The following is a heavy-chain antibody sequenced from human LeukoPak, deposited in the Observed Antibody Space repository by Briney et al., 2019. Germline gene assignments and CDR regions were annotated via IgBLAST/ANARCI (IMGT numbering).Heavy chain of an antibody. D-gene: IGHD1-26*01. CDR1: GFTFSSYG. CDR3: AKAGFVGTNDFDY. J-gene: IGHJ4*02. V-gene: IGHV3-33*06. CDR2: IWYDGNSK. Sequence: GGSLRLSCAASGFTFSSYGMHWVRQAPGKGLEWVAVIWYDGNSKYYADSVKGRFTISRDNSKNTLCLQMNSLRAEDTAMYYCAKAGFVGTNDFDYWGQGTLVTVSS.